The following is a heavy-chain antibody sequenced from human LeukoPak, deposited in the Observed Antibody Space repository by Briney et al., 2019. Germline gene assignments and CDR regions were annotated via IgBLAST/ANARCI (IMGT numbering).Heavy chain of an antibody. CDR3: ARLAAAGNWFDS. CDR2: MYYSGRT. V-gene: IGHV4-59*01. Sequence: SETLSLTCTVSGGSISGYYWSWIRQPPGKGLEWIGYMYYSGRTKYNPSLKSRVTISVDTSKNQSSRKLSSVTAADTAVYYCARLAAAGNWFDSWGQGTLVTVSS. D-gene: IGHD6-13*01. J-gene: IGHJ5*01. CDR1: GGSISGYY.